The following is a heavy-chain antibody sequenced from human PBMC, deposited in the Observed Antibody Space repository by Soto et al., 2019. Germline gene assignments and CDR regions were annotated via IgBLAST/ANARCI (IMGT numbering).Heavy chain of an antibody. J-gene: IGHJ4*02. D-gene: IGHD1-1*01. CDR3: RRTGDGHHDFLDY. CDR1: GFTFSSYW. CDR2: INEDGNEY. V-gene: IGHV3-7*01. Sequence: EVHLEESGGGLVQPGGSLRLSCAASGFTFSSYWMNWVRQAPGKGLEWVANINEDGNEYNDMESVRGRFTISRDNAKNALFLQMDSLRVEDTAVYYCRRTGDGHHDFLDYWGQGTLVSVSS.